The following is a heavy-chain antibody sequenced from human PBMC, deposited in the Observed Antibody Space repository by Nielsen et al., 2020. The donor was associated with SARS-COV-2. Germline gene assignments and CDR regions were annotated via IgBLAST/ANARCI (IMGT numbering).Heavy chain of an antibody. D-gene: IGHD5-18*01. CDR1: GYTFTSYY. V-gene: IGHV1-46*01. J-gene: IGHJ6*02. CDR3: ARAERGYSYGVGYYYYGMDV. CDR2: INPSGGST. Sequence: ASVKVSCKASGYTFTSYYMHWVRQAPGQGLEWMGIINPSGGSTSYAQKFQGRVTMTRDTSTSTVYMELSSLRSEDTAVYYCARAERGYSYGVGYYYYGMDVWGQGTTVTVSS.